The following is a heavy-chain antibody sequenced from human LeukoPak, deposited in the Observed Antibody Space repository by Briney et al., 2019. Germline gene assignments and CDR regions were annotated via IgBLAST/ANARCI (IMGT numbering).Heavy chain of an antibody. CDR1: GFTFSSYA. V-gene: IGHV3-64*01. CDR3: ERYSSDY. Sequence: GGSLRLSCAASGFTFSSYAMHWVRQAPGKGLEYVSAISSNGGSTYYANSVKGRFTISRDNSKNTLYLQMGSLRAEDMAVYYCERYSSDYWGQGTLVTVSS. CDR2: ISSNGGST. D-gene: IGHD6-13*01. J-gene: IGHJ4*02.